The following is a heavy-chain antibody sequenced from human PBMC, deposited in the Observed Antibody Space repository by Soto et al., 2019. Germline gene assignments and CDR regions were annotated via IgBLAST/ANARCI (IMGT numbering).Heavy chain of an antibody. CDR3: ARANPYSSSWYLDY. V-gene: IGHV3-33*01. J-gene: IGHJ4*02. D-gene: IGHD6-13*01. Sequence: QVQLVESGGGVVQPGRSLRLSCAASGFTFSSYGMHWVRQAPGKGLEWVAVIWYDGSNKYYADSVKGRFTISRDNSKKTLYLQMNSLRAEDTAVYYCARANPYSSSWYLDYWGQGTLVTVSS. CDR1: GFTFSSYG. CDR2: IWYDGSNK.